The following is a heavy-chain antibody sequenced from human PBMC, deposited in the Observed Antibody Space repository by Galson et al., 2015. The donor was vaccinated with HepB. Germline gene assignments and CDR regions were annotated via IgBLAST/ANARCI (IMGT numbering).Heavy chain of an antibody. Sequence: PRLSCAASGFTFSSYAMHWVRQAPGKGLEWVAVISYDGSNKYYADSVKGRFTISRDNSKNTLYLQMNSLRAEDTAVYYCARGTRGSSSWYEDAFDIWGQGTMVTVSS. CDR2: ISYDGSNK. D-gene: IGHD6-13*01. CDR1: GFTFSSYA. CDR3: ARGTRGSSSWYEDAFDI. V-gene: IGHV3-30-3*01. J-gene: IGHJ3*02.